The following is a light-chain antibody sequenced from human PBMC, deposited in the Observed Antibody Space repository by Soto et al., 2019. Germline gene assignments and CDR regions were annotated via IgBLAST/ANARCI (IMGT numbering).Light chain of an antibody. CDR1: QSISTF. CDR3: QQSYSTPRT. J-gene: IGKJ1*01. Sequence: DIQMTQSPSSLSASVGDRVTITCRASQSISTFLNWYQQKPGKAPKFLIYAASSLQSGVPSRFSGSGSETDFTLTISSLQPEDFATYYCQQSYSTPRTFGQGTKVEI. V-gene: IGKV1-39*01. CDR2: AAS.